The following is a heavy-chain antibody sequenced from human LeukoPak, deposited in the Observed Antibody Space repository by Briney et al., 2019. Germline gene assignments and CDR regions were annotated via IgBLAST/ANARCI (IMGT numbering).Heavy chain of an antibody. CDR3: VTDRYSDSAFGD. D-gene: IGHD1-26*01. CDR1: GFTFSSYW. V-gene: IGHV3-74*01. Sequence: PGGSLRLSCAASGFTFSSYWMHWVRQAPGKGLVWVSRIRYDERITNYADSVKGRFTISRDNGKNTLYLQMNDLRAEDTAVYYCVTDRYSDSAFGDWGQGTLVTVSS. CDR2: IRYDERIT. J-gene: IGHJ4*02.